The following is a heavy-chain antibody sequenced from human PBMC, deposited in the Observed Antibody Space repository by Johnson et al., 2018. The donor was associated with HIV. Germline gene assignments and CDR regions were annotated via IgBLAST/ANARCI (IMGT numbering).Heavy chain of an antibody. CDR1: GFIFSSHW. CDR2: IKQDGRAK. D-gene: IGHD5-18*01. J-gene: IGHJ3*02. V-gene: IGHV3-7*01. Sequence: MMLVESGVGLVQPGGSLRLSREASGFIFSSHWMSWVRQAPGKGLEWVANIKQDGRAKYYGDSVKGRFTISRDNAKNSMYLQMNSLRAEDTAVYYCASRSYGYVRHAFDIWGQGTMVTVSS. CDR3: ASRSYGYVRHAFDI.